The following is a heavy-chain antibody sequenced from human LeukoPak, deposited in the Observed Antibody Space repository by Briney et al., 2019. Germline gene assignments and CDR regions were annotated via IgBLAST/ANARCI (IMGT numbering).Heavy chain of an antibody. D-gene: IGHD6-13*01. V-gene: IGHV3-21*01. CDR1: GFTFSSYS. Sequence: PGGSLRLSCAASGFTFSSYSMNWVRQAPGKGLEWVSSISSSSSYIYYADSVKGRFTISRDNAKSSLYLQMNSLRAEDTAVYYCARGIAAAGTTFDYWGQGTLVTVSS. CDR3: ARGIAAAGTTFDY. CDR2: ISSSSSYI. J-gene: IGHJ4*02.